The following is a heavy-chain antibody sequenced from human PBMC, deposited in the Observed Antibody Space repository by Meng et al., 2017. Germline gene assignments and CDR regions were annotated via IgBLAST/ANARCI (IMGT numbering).Heavy chain of an antibody. CDR1: GFTFRNYW. CDR2: MNSDGSFT. Sequence: EVQLVESGGGLVQPGEALRLACAASGFTFRNYWIHWVRQAPGKGLVWVSVMNSDGSFTYYADSVKGRFTISRDDSKNTLYLQMNSLITEVTAVYFCATGAAAADHWGQGTLVTVSS. D-gene: IGHD6-13*01. CDR3: ATGAAAADH. V-gene: IGHV3-74*01. J-gene: IGHJ4*02.